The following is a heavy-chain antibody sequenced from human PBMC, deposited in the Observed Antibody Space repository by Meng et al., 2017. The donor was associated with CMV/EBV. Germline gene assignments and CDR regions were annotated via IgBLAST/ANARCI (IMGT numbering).Heavy chain of an antibody. D-gene: IGHD2-2*02. Sequence: GGSLRLSCAASGFTFSSYAMSWVRQAPGKGLEWVSYISSSGSTIYYADSVKGRFTISRDNAKNSLYLQMNSLRAEDTAVYYCARDIPLARASAAIAPRKIYYGMDVWGQGTTVTVSS. CDR2: ISSSGSTI. J-gene: IGHJ6*02. CDR3: ARDIPLARASAAIAPRKIYYGMDV. V-gene: IGHV3-48*04. CDR1: GFTFSSYA.